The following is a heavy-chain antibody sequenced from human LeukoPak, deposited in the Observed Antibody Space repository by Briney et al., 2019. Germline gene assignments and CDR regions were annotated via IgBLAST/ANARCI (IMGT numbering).Heavy chain of an antibody. Sequence: GGCLRLASAASGFTFSSYGMHWVRQAPGKGLEWVSAISGSGDITYYADSVKGRFTISRDNSKNTLFLQMDSLRVEDTAVHYCAKVTGGDMITYGGVDYWGQGTLVTVSS. CDR3: AKVTGGDMITYGGVDY. J-gene: IGHJ4*02. CDR1: GFTFSSYG. D-gene: IGHD3-16*01. CDR2: ISGSGDIT. V-gene: IGHV3-23*01.